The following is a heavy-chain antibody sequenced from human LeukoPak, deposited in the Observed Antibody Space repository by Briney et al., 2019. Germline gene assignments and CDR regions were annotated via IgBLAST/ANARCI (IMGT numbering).Heavy chain of an antibody. CDR2: ISYDGSNK. D-gene: IGHD6-19*01. V-gene: IGHV3-30-3*02. J-gene: IGHJ6*02. CDR3: AKQPYSSGPGYYYYGMDV. Sequence: GGSLRLSCAASGFTFSGYPIHWVRQAPGKGLEWVAVISYDGSNKYYADSVKGRFTISRDNSKNTLYLQMNSLRAEDTAVYYCAKQPYSSGPGYYYYGMDVWGQGTTVTVSS. CDR1: GFTFSGYP.